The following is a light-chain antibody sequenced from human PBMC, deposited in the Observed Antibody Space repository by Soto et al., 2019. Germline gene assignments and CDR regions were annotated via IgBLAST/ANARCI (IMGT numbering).Light chain of an antibody. J-gene: IGLJ3*02. V-gene: IGLV4-69*01. CDR1: RGHNSYA. CDR2: LNSDGSH. CDR3: QTWSTDIRV. Sequence: QSVLTQPPSASASLGASVKLTCTLSRGHNSYAIAWHQQQPEKGPRYLMKLNSDGSHSKGDGIPDRFSGSSSGAERYLTISSLQSEDEADYYCQTWSTDIRVFGGGTKVTVL.